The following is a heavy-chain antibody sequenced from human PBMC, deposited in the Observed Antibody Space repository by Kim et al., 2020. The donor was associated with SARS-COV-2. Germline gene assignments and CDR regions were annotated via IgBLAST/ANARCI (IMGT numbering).Heavy chain of an antibody. CDR2: ISYDGSNK. V-gene: IGHV3-30*03. D-gene: IGHD3-16*01. CDR1: GFTFSSYG. J-gene: IGHJ4*02. CDR3: AALYGFDY. Sequence: GGSLRLSCAASGFTFSSYGMHWVRQAPGKGLEWVAVISYDGSNKYYADSVKGRFTISRDNSKNTLYLQMNSLRAEDTAVYYCAALYGFDYWGQGTLVTVSS.